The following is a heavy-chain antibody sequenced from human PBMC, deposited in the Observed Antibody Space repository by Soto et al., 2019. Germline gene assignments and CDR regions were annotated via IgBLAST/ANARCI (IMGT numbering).Heavy chain of an antibody. CDR2: IYYTGST. CDR3: ARTVLGPDLLADSFVDYYYYMDV. J-gene: IGHJ6*03. Sequence: SETLSLTCTVSGGSISSRSYYWSWIRQPPGKGLEWIGSIYYTGSTCYNPSLKSRVTLSADTSRGQFSLRLNSVTAADTAVYYCARTVLGPDLLADSFVDYYYYMDVWGQGTTVTSP. D-gene: IGHD3-9*01. CDR1: GGSISSRSYY. V-gene: IGHV4-39*01.